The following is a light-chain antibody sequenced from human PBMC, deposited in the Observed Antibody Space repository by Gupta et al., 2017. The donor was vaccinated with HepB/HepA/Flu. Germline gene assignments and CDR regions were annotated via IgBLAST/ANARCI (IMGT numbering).Light chain of an antibody. CDR3: QQSDRAPIT. Sequence: DSQMTQSPSSLSAFVGDRVTITCRTSQSISNYLNWYQQKPGKAPKVLIYTASTLQSGVPSTFSGSGSGTDFTLTIIRLQPEDFATYYCQQSDRAPITFGGGTKVEIK. CDR2: TAS. CDR1: QSISNY. V-gene: IGKV1-39*01. J-gene: IGKJ4*01.